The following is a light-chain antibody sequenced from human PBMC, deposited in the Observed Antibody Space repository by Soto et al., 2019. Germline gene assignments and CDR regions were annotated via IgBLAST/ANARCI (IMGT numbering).Light chain of an antibody. CDR2: GAS. CDR1: QSVSSGY. V-gene: IGKV3-20*01. Sequence: EIVLTQSPGTLSLSPGESATLSCRARQSVSSGYLAWYQQKPGQAPRLLIYGASIRATGIPDRFSGSGSGTDFTLTISRLEPEDFAMYYCQQYGSSPRTFGQGTKVEFK. J-gene: IGKJ1*01. CDR3: QQYGSSPRT.